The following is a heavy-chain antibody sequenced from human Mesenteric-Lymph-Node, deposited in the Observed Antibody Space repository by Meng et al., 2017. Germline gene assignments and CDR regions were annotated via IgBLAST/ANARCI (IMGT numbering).Heavy chain of an antibody. Sequence: SQTPSLTGAISGDSVSSNSAAWNWIRQSPSRGLEWLGRTYYRSKWYNDYIVSVKSRITINPDTSKNQFSLQLNSVTPEDTAVYYCARGEYYDSSGYYAFDIWGQGTMVTVSS. CDR1: GDSVSSNSAA. CDR2: TYYRSKWYN. J-gene: IGHJ3*02. D-gene: IGHD3-22*01. CDR3: ARGEYYDSSGYYAFDI. V-gene: IGHV6-1*01.